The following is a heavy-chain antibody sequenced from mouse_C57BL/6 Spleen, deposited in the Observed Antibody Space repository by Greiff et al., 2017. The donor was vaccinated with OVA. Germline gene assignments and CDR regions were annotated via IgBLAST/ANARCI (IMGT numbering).Heavy chain of an antibody. V-gene: IGHV5-4*01. Sequence: EVHLVESGGGLVKPGGSLKLSCAASGFTFSSYAMSWVRQTPEKRLEWVATISDGGSYTYYPDNVKGRFTISRDNAKNNLYLQMSHLKSEDTAMYYCARDCYGSRFDVWGTGTTVTVSS. CDR2: ISDGGSYT. CDR3: ARDCYGSRFDV. CDR1: GFTFSSYA. D-gene: IGHD1-1*01. J-gene: IGHJ1*03.